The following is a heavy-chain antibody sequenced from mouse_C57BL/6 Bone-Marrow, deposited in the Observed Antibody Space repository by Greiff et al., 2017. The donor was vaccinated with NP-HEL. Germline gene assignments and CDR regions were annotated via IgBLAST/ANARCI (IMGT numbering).Heavy chain of an antibody. CDR2: ISYDGSN. Sequence: EVQRVESGPGLVKPSQSLSLTCSVTGYSITSGYYWNWIRQFPGNKLEWMGYISYDGSNNYNPSLKNRISITRDTSKNQFFLKLNSVTTEDTATYYCAGPYFDVWGTGTTVTVSS. CDR3: AGPYFDV. CDR1: GYSITSGYY. V-gene: IGHV3-6*01. J-gene: IGHJ1*03.